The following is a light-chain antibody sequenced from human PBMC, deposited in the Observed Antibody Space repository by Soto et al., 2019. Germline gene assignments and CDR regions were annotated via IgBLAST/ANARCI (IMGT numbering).Light chain of an antibody. J-gene: IGKJ1*01. CDR2: KAS. V-gene: IGKV1-5*03. CDR3: QQYNSYWT. Sequence: DIQMTQSPSTLSASVGDRVTITCRATQSISNSLAWYQQKPGKAPKLLIYKASSLESGVPSRFNGRGSGTEFTLTITSLQPDDFATYYCQQYNSYWTFGQGTKVEIK. CDR1: QSISNS.